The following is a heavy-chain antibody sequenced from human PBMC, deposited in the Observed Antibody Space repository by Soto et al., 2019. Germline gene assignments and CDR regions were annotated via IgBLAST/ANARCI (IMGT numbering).Heavy chain of an antibody. CDR2: IDPSDSYS. CDR3: ARHFPLPTDLQFYYYYYYGVDV. CDR1: GYNFTTFW. D-gene: IGHD3-3*02. V-gene: IGHV5-10-1*01. Sequence: GESLKISCKASGYNFTTFWISWMRQVPGKGLEWMGRIDPSDSYSNYSPSFQGHITISADKSINTAYLHFSNLRASDTAVYYCARHFPLPTDLQFYYYYYYGVDVWGHGTAVTVSS. J-gene: IGHJ6*02.